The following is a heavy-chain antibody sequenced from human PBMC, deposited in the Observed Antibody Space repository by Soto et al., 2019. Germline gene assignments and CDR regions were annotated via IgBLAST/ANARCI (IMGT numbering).Heavy chain of an antibody. D-gene: IGHD1-1*01. CDR1: GGSISSGGYY. CDR2: IYYSGST. CDR3: ARRGTTGTLYYFDY. Sequence: SETLSLTCTVSGGSISSGGYYWSWIRQHPGKGLEWIGYIYYSGSTYYNPSLKSRVTISVDTSKNQFSLKLSSVTAADTAVYYCARRGTTGTLYYFDYWGQGTLVTVS. V-gene: IGHV4-31*03. J-gene: IGHJ4*02.